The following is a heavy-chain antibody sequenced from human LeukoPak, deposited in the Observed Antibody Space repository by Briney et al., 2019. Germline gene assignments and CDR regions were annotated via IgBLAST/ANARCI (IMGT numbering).Heavy chain of an antibody. V-gene: IGHV1-18*01. CDR1: GYTFTSYG. D-gene: IGHD3-3*01. Sequence: GASVKVSCKASGYTFTSYGISWVRQAPGQGLEWMGWISAYNGNTNYAQKLQGRVTMTTDTSTSTAYMELRSLRSDDTAVYYCARGVYYDFWSGYPPYYMDVWGKGTTVTVSS. CDR2: ISAYNGNT. CDR3: ARGVYYDFWSGYPPYYMDV. J-gene: IGHJ6*03.